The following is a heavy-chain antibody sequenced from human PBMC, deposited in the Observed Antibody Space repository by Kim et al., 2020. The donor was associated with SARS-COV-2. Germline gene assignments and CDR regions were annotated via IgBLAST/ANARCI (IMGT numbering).Heavy chain of an antibody. CDR2: IGTAGDT. Sequence: GGSLRLSCAASGFTFSSYDMHWVRQATGKGLEWVSAIGTAGDTYYPGSVKGRFTISRENAKNSLYLQMNSLRAGDTAVYYCARGEVGYCSSTSCYRDYGMDVWGQGTTVTVSS. CDR1: GFTFSSYD. CDR3: ARGEVGYCSSTSCYRDYGMDV. V-gene: IGHV3-13*04. J-gene: IGHJ6*02. D-gene: IGHD2-2*02.